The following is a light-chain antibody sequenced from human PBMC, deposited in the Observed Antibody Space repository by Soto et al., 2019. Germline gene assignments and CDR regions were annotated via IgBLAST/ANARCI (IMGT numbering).Light chain of an antibody. CDR1: SSDVGGYTY. CDR3: SSHVSSSTV. Sequence: QSALTQPRSVSGSPGQSVTISCTGTSSDVGGYTYVSWYQQHPNKAPKLLIFDVSKRPSGVPDRFSGSKSVNTASLTISGLQAEDEADYYCSSHVSSSTVFGGGTKLTVL. J-gene: IGLJ2*01. CDR2: DVS. V-gene: IGLV2-11*01.